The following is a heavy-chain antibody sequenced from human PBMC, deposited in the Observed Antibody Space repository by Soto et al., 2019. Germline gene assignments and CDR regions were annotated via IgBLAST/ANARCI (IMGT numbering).Heavy chain of an antibody. CDR1: CYTFTSYG. V-gene: IGHV1-18*01. Sequence: ASVKVSCKSSCYTFTSYGISLFRHAPGQWLECILWISAYNGNTNYAQKLQGRATMTTDTSTSTAYMELRSLRSDDTAVYYCARGGRGYCSGGSCYIPNNWFEPWGQGTLVTVSS. CDR2: ISAYNGNT. CDR3: ARGGRGYCSGGSCYIPNNWFEP. J-gene: IGHJ5*02. D-gene: IGHD2-15*01.